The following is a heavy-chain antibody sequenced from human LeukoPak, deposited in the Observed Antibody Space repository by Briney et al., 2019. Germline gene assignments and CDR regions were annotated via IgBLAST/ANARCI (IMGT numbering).Heavy chain of an antibody. CDR2: ISWNSGSI. D-gene: IGHD3-9*01. V-gene: IGHV3-9*03. J-gene: IGHJ4*02. CDR1: GFTFDDYD. Sequence: GGSLRLSCAASGFTFDDYDMHWVRQAPGKGLEWVSGISWNSGSIGYADSVKGRFTISRDNAKNSLYLQMNSLRAEDMALYYCAKALYYDILTGFDYWGQGTLVTVSS. CDR3: AKALYYDILTGFDY.